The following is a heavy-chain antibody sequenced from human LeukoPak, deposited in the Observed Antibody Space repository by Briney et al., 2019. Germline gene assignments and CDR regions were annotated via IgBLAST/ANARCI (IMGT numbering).Heavy chain of an antibody. J-gene: IGHJ4*02. CDR2: IYYSGST. V-gene: IGHV4-39*02. Sequence: SETLSLTCTVSGGSISSSSYYWGWIRQPPGKGLEWIGSIYYSGSTYYNPSLKSRVTISVDTSKNQFSLKLSSVTAADTAVYYCAKDSSGYNYWGQGTLVTVSS. CDR1: GGSISSSSYY. CDR3: AKDSSGYNY. D-gene: IGHD3-22*01.